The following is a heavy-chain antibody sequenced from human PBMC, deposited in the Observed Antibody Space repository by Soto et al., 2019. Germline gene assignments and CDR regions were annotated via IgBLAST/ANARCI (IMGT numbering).Heavy chain of an antibody. V-gene: IGHV1-69*01. CDR2: IIPIFGTA. CDR3: ARDGGWLPNNWFDP. J-gene: IGHJ5*02. CDR1: GGTFSSYA. D-gene: IGHD3-22*01. Sequence: QVQLVQSGAEVKKPGSSVKVSCKASGGTFSSYAISWVRQAPGQGLEWMGGIIPIFGTANYAQKFQGRVTITADESTRTDYMEGSSLRSEDTAVYYCARDGGWLPNNWFDPWGQGTLVTVSS.